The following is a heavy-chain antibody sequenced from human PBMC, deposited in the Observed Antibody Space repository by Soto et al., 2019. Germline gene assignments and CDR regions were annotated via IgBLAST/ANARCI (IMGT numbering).Heavy chain of an antibody. Sequence: GASVKVSCKASGGTFSSYAISWVRQAPGQGLEWMGGIIPIFGTANYAQKFQGRVTITADESTSTAYMELNSLRSEDTAVYYCAAPPNRDAYNYGYWGQGTLVTVSS. V-gene: IGHV1-69*13. J-gene: IGHJ4*02. CDR1: GGTFSSYA. CDR3: AAPPNRDAYNYGY. CDR2: IIPIFGTA. D-gene: IGHD5-12*01.